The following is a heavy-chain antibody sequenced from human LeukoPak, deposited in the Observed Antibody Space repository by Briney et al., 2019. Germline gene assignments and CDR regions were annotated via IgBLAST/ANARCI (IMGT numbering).Heavy chain of an antibody. Sequence: SETLSLTCAVSGYSISSGYYWGWIRQPPGKGLEWIGSIYHSGSTYYNPSLKSRVTISVDTSKNQFSLKLSSVTAADTAVYYCARAALDAFDIRGQGTMVTVSS. CDR1: GYSISSGYY. V-gene: IGHV4-38-2*01. CDR2: IYHSGST. J-gene: IGHJ3*02. CDR3: ARAALDAFDI. D-gene: IGHD2-15*01.